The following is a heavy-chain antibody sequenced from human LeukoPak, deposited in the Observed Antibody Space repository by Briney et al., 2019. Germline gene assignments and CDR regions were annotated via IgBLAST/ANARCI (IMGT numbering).Heavy chain of an antibody. CDR3: ARDHDMVRGVKLAFDI. J-gene: IGHJ3*02. Sequence: GGSLRLSCAVAGFTFSNYAMHWVRQAPGKGLEWVAFMSYDGSTKYYVDSVKGRFTISRDNSKNTLYLQMNSLRAEDTAVYYCARDHDMVRGVKLAFDIWGQGTMVTVSS. V-gene: IGHV3-30*04. CDR2: MSYDGSTK. CDR1: GFTFSNYA. D-gene: IGHD3-10*01.